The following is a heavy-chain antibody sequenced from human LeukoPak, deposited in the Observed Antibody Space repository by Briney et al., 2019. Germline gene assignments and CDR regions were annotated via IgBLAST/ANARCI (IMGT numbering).Heavy chain of an antibody. V-gene: IGHV4-59*12. CDR3: ARAIVGATQLDY. CDR1: GGSISSYY. CDR2: IYNSGST. D-gene: IGHD1-26*01. J-gene: IGHJ4*02. Sequence: SETLSLTCTVSGGSISSYYWSWIRQPPGKGLEWIGYIYNSGSTNYNPSLKSRVTISVDTSKNQFSLKLSSVTAADTAVYYCARAIVGATQLDYWGQGTLVTVSS.